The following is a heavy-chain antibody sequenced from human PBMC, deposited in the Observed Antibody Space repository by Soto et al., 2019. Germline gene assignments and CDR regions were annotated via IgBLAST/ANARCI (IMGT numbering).Heavy chain of an antibody. J-gene: IGHJ4*02. CDR1: GFIFSGYY. CDR2: IGKTGDEI. V-gene: IGHV3-11*01. CDR3: AREIGNRLPYGPVDF. Sequence: PGGSLRLSCAASGFIFSGYYMTWMRQAPGKGLEWVSFIGKTGDEIHYADSVEGRFTISRDNTKNSLFLQMNSLRADDTAMYYCAREIGNRLPYGPVDFWGPGTLVTVSS. D-gene: IGHD3-10*01.